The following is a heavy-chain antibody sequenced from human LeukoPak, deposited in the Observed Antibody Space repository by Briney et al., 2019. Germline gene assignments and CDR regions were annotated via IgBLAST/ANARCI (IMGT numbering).Heavy chain of an antibody. D-gene: IGHD3-10*01. V-gene: IGHV4-31*03. J-gene: IGHJ5*02. CDR1: GGSISSGGYY. CDR2: IYYSGST. Sequence: SETLSLTCTVSGGSISSGGYYWSWIRQHPGKGLEWIGYIYYSGSTYYNPSLKGRVTISVDTSKNQFSLKLSSVTAADTAVYYCARDIGILWFGELLHNWFDPWGQGTLVTVSS. CDR3: ARDIGILWFGELLHNWFDP.